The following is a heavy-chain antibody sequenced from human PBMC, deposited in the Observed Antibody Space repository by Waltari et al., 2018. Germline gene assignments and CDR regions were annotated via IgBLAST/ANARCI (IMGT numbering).Heavy chain of an antibody. CDR1: GLPSTYWA. CDR3: GKDINKGGMDV. J-gene: IGHJ6*02. V-gene: IGHV3-9*02. Sequence: EVQLVASGGGLVQPGRYMRLSCVGSGLPSTYWAMHWVWQPAGKGLEWVAGIYWNSDRIDYADSVKGRFTISRDNAKNSLYLQMNSLRPEDTALYYCGKDINKGGMDVWGQGTTVIVS. CDR2: IYWNSDRI. D-gene: IGHD1-26*01.